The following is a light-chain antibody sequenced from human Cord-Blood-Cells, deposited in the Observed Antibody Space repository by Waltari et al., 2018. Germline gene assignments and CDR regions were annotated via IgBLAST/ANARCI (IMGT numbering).Light chain of an antibody. CDR2: GAS. Sequence: EIVMTQSPATLSVSQGXXXXXSCGASQSVSSNLAWYQQKPGQAPRLLIYGASTRATGIPARFSGSGSGTEFTLTISSLQSEDFAVYYCQQYNNWPLTFGGGTKVEIK. J-gene: IGKJ4*01. V-gene: IGKV3-15*01. CDR1: QSVSSN. CDR3: QQYNNWPLT.